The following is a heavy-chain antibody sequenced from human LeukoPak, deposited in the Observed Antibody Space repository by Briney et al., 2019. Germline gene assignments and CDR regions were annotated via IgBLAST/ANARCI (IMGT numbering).Heavy chain of an antibody. CDR3: AKNADYGDYRNWFVP. Sequence: GGSLRLSCAASGFTFSSYAMSWVRQARGKGLEWVSGISGSGNSTYYPDSVKGRFTISRDNSKNTLYLQMNSLRAEDTAVYYCAKNADYGDYRNWFVPWGQGTLVTVSS. J-gene: IGHJ5*02. V-gene: IGHV3-23*01. CDR2: ISGSGNST. D-gene: IGHD4-17*01. CDR1: GFTFSSYA.